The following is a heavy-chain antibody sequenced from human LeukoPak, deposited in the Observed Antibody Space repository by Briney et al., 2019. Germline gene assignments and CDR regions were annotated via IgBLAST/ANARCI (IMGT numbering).Heavy chain of an antibody. CDR3: ARDRRPVGYCSGGSCYDWFDP. Sequence: SETLSLTCAVYGGSLSGFYWSWIRQPPGKGLEWIGYIYYSGSTNYNPSLKSRVTISVDTSKNQFSLKLSSVTAADTAVYYCARDRRPVGYCSGGSCYDWFDPWGQGTLVTVSS. J-gene: IGHJ5*02. V-gene: IGHV4-59*01. CDR2: IYYSGST. CDR1: GGSLSGFY. D-gene: IGHD2-15*01.